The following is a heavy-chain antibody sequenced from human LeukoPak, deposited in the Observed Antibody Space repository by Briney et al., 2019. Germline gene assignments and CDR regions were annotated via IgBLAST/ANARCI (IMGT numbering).Heavy chain of an antibody. V-gene: IGHV4-39*01. CDR1: GGSISSSSAY. CDR2: IYYSKNT. J-gene: IGHJ4*02. CDR3: VSPRGFSYGYFDY. D-gene: IGHD5-18*01. Sequence: SETLSLICTVSGGSISSSSAYWGWIRQPPGKGLEWIGSIYYSKNTYYNPSLKSRVTISADTSKNQFSLTLGSVSATDAAVYYCVSPRGFSYGYFDYWGQGTLVTVSS.